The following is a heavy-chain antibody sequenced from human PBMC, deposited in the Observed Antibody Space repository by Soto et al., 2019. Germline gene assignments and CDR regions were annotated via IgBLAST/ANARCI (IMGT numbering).Heavy chain of an antibody. Sequence: EVQLLESGGGLGQPGGSLRLSCAASGFSFSSYAISWVRQAPGKGLEWVSSIGGRGGSTYYADSVKGRFTISRDNSKNWVYLKRNSWVGDDRAVYSGAKKGVYVFWVSSNTGPSPWGKGPRAPFSS. CDR1: GFSFSSYA. CDR3: AKKGVYVFWVSSNTGPSP. CDR2: IGGRGGST. J-gene: IGHJ5*02. V-gene: IGHV3-23*01. D-gene: IGHD3-3*01.